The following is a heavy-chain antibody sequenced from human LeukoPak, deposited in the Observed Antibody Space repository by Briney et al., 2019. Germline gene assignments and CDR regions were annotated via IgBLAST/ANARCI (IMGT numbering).Heavy chain of an antibody. CDR1: GGTFSSYA. CDR2: IIPIFGTA. J-gene: IGHJ4*02. D-gene: IGHD3-22*01. V-gene: IGHV1-69*13. CDR3: ARESSDYYDSSGYYPGRYYFDY. Sequence: SVKASCKASGGTFSSYAISWVRQAPGQGLEWMGGIIPIFGTANYAQKFQGRVTITADESTSTAYMELSSLRSEDTAVYYCARESSDYYDSSGYYPGRYYFDYWGQGTLVTVSS.